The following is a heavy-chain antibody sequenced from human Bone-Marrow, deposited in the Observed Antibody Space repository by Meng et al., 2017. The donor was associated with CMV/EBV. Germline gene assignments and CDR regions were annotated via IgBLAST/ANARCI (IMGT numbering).Heavy chain of an antibody. Sequence: GESLKISCAASGFTFSSYSMNWVRQAPGKGLEWVSYISSSSSTIYYADSVKGRFTISRDNAKNSLYLQMNSLRAEDTAVYYCARDLPSYYYGSGSYSGGMDVWGQGTTVTVSS. J-gene: IGHJ6*02. V-gene: IGHV3-48*04. CDR3: ARDLPSYYYGSGSYSGGMDV. CDR1: GFTFSSYS. CDR2: ISSSSSTI. D-gene: IGHD3-10*01.